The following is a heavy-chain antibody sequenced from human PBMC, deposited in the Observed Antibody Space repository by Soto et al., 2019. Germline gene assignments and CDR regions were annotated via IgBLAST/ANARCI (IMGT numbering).Heavy chain of an antibody. V-gene: IGHV4-59*01. J-gene: IGHJ4*02. Sequence: PSETLSLTCTVSGGSISSYYWSWIRQPPGKGLEWIGYIYYSGSTNYNPSLKSRVTISVDTSKNQFSLKLSSVTAADTAVYYCARGGATGTHFDYWGQGTLVTVSS. CDR2: IYYSGST. CDR3: ARGGATGTHFDY. CDR1: GGSISSYY. D-gene: IGHD4-17*01.